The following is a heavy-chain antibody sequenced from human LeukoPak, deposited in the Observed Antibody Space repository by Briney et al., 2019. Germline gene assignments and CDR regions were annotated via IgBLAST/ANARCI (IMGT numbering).Heavy chain of an antibody. CDR2: ISAYNGNT. V-gene: IGHV1-18*04. Sequence: GASVKVSCKASGYTFTGSYMHWVRQAPGQGLEWMGWISAYNGNTNYAQKLQGRVTMTTDTSTSTAYMELRSLRSDDTAVYYCARGRDATFDYWGQGTLVTVSS. D-gene: IGHD1-26*01. J-gene: IGHJ4*02. CDR1: GYTFTGSY. CDR3: ARGRDATFDY.